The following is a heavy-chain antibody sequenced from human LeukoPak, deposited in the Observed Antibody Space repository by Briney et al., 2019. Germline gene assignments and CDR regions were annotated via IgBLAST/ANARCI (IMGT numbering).Heavy chain of an antibody. CDR3: ARVVYYYDSSGYIWDV. J-gene: IGHJ6*02. V-gene: IGHV3-21*01. CDR1: GFTFSSYS. D-gene: IGHD3-22*01. Sequence: PGGSLRLSCAASGFTFSSYSMNWVRQAPGKGLEWVSSISSSSSYIYYADSVKGRFTISRDNAKNSLYLQMNSLRAEDTAVYYCARVVYYYDSSGYIWDVWGQGTTVTVSS. CDR2: ISSSSSYI.